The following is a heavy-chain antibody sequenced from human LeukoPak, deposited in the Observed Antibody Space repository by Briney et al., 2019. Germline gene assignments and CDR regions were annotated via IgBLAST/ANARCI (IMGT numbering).Heavy chain of an antibody. J-gene: IGHJ4*02. V-gene: IGHV3-7*01. Sequence: GGSLRLPCAASGFSFPTYWMSWVRQAPGKGLEWVANIKQDGSEKYYVDSVKGRFTISRDNAKNSLYLQMNSLRAEDTAVYYCAREVYYDFWSGYYRGYYFDYWGQGTLVTVS. CDR1: GFSFPTYW. CDR2: IKQDGSEK. D-gene: IGHD3-3*01. CDR3: AREVYYDFWSGYYRGYYFDY.